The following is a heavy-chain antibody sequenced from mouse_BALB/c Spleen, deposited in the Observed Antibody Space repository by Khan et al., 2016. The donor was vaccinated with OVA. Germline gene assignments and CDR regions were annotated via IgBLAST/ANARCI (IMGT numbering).Heavy chain of an antibody. J-gene: IGHJ4*01. V-gene: IGHV3-2*02. D-gene: IGHD1-1*01. CDR3: ARGNSYGYAIDY. CDR2: ISYSGTT. CDR1: GYSITSNYA. Sequence: EVQLQESGPGLVKPSQSLSLTCTVTGYSITSNYAWNWIRQFPGNKLEWMGYISYSGTTSYNPSLKSRISITRDTSKNQFFMQLNSVTTEDTATYCCARGNSYGYAIDYWGQGTSVTVSS.